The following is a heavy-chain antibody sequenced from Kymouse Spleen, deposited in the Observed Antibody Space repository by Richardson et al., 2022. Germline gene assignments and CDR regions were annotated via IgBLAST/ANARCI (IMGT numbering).Heavy chain of an antibody. J-gene: IGHJ3*02. CDR2: ISYDGSNK. CDR3: AKDQRKQPDAFDI. CDR1: GFTFSSYG. V-gene: IGHV3-30*18. Sequence: QVQLVESGGGVVQPGRSLRLSCAASGFTFSSYGMHWVRQAPGKGLEWVAVISYDGSNKYYADSVKGRFTISRDNSKNTLYLQMNSLRAEDTAVYYCAKDQRKQPDAFDIWGQGTMVTVSS. D-gene: IGHD6-13*01,IGHD6-25*01,IGHD6-6*01.